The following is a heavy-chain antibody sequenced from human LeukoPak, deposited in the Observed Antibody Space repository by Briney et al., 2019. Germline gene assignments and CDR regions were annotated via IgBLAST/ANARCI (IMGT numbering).Heavy chain of an antibody. CDR1: GGSISSSSYY. V-gene: IGHV4-39*01. Sequence: SETLSLTCTVSGGSISSSSYYWGWIRQPPGKGLEWIGSIYYSGSTYYNPSLKSRVTISVDTSKNQFSLKLSSVTAADTAVYDCARRDIVVVPAAPFDPWGQGTLVTVSS. CDR2: IYYSGST. J-gene: IGHJ5*02. CDR3: ARRDIVVVPAAPFDP. D-gene: IGHD2-2*01.